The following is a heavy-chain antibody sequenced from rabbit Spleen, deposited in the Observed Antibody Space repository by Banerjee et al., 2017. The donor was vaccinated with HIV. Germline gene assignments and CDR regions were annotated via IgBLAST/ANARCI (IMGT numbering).Heavy chain of an antibody. CDR2: IYTSNGNT. CDR1: GLDFSSSYW. V-gene: IGHV1S40*01. D-gene: IGHD8-1*01. J-gene: IGHJ6*01. CDR3: ARDAATSFSSYGMDL. Sequence: QSLEESGGDLVKPGASLTLTCKASGLDFSSSYWICWVRQAPGKGLEWIACIYTSNGNTYYASWARGRFTISKTSSTTVTLQMTSLTAADTATYFCARDAATSFSSYGMDLWGPGTLVTVS.